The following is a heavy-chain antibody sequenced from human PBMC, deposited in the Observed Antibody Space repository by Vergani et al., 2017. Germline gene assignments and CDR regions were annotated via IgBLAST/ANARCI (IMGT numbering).Heavy chain of an antibody. CDR1: GYTFTGYY. CDR3: ARSSVVAAQTIDY. D-gene: IGHD2-15*01. Sequence: QVQLVQSGAEVKKPGASVKVSCKASGYTFTGYYMHWVRQAPGQGLEWMGWINPNSGDTNYAQKFQGWVTMTRDTSISTAYMELSRLRSDDTAVYYCARSSVVAAQTIDYWGQGTLVTVAS. CDR2: INPNSGDT. V-gene: IGHV1-2*04. J-gene: IGHJ4*02.